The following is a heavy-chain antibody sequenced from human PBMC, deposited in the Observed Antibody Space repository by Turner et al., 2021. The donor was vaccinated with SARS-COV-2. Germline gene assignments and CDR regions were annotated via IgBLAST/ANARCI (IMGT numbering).Heavy chain of an antibody. CDR2: IYYSGST. CDR3: AGEEVVFRASHTLYYYGMDV. J-gene: IGHJ6*02. V-gene: IGHV4-39*01. Sequence: LQLQESGPGLGKPSETLSLTCPVSGGSIRRSSYYWGWIRQPPGKGPEWIGGIYYSGSTYYNPSLKSRVTISVDTSKNQFSLKLSSVTAADTAVYYCAGEEVVFRASHTLYYYGMDVWGQGTTVTVSS. CDR1: GGSIRRSSYY. D-gene: IGHD3-22*01.